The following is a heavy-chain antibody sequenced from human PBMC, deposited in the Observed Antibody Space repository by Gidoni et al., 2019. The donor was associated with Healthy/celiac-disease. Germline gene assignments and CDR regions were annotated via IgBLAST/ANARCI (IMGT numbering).Heavy chain of an antibody. CDR2: ISWNSGSI. J-gene: IGHJ4*02. CDR1: GFTFGDYA. D-gene: IGHD3-16*02. V-gene: IGHV3-9*01. CDR3: AKAQERLGELSFDYFDY. Sequence: EVQLVESGGGLVQPGRSLRLSCAASGFTFGDYAMHWVRQAPGKGLEWVSGISWNSGSIGYADSVKGRFTISRDNAKNSLYLQMNSLRAEDTALYYCAKAQERLGELSFDYFDYWGQGTLVTVSS.